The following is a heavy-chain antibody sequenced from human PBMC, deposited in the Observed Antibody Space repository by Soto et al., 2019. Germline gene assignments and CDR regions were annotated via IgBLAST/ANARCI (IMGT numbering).Heavy chain of an antibody. CDR3: ASPKIAFYNWFDP. D-gene: IGHD3-3*02. CDR1: GGSISSSSYY. J-gene: IGHJ5*02. V-gene: IGHV4-39*01. CDR2: IYYSRST. Sequence: SETLSLTCTVSGGSISSSSYYWGWIRQPPGKGLEWIGSIYYSRSTYYNPSLKSRVTISVDTSKNQFSLKLSSVTAADTAVYYCASPKIAFYNWFDPWGQGTLVTVSS.